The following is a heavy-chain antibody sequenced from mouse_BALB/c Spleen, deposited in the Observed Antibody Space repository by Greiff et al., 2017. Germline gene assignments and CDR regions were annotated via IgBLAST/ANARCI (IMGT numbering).Heavy chain of an antibody. CDR3: ARGRYDEAWFAY. J-gene: IGHJ3*01. CDR1: GFNIKDTY. V-gene: IGHV14-3*02. D-gene: IGHD2-14*01. CDR2: IDPANGNT. Sequence: EVQLQQSGAELVKPGASVKLSCTAPGFNIKDTYMHWVKQRPEQGLEWIGRIDPANGNTKYDPKFQGKATITADTSSNTAYLQLSSLTSEDTAVYYCARGRYDEAWFAYWGQGTLVTVSA.